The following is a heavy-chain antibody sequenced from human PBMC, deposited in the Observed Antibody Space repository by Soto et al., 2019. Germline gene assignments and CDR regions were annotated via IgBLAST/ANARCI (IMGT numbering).Heavy chain of an antibody. CDR2: INTYNGMT. V-gene: IGHV1-18*01. D-gene: IGHD2-21*01. CDR3: AKSPRGEMATD. Sequence: QVQLVQSGGEVKKPGASVTVSCKASGYTFINYHITWVRQAPGQGLEWMAWINTYNGMTDYAQRFQGRVTMTRDTSTSKAFMELRNLESDDTAVYFCAKSPRGEMATDWGQGTLVIVSS. J-gene: IGHJ4*02. CDR1: GYTFINYH.